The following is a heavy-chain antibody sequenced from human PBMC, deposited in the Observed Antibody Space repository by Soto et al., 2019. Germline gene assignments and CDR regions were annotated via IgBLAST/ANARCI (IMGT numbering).Heavy chain of an antibody. D-gene: IGHD6-13*01. CDR3: ARHSSSWYRGVDY. CDR1: GFTFSSYS. Sequence: VGSLRLSCAASGFTFSSYSMNWVRQAPGKGLEWVSSISSSSSYIYYADSVKGRFTISRDNAKNSLYLQMNSLRAEDTAVYYCARHSSSWYRGVDYWGQGTLVTVSS. CDR2: ISSSSSYI. V-gene: IGHV3-21*01. J-gene: IGHJ4*02.